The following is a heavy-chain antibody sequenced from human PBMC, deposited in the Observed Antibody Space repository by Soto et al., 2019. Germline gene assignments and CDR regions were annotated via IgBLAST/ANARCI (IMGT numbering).Heavy chain of an antibody. Sequence: SETLSRTCTVSGGSIRSGGYYWSWIRQHPGKGLEWIGYIYYSGSTYYNPSLKSRVTISVDTSKNQFSLKLSSVTAADTAVYYCARAITAWESFDIWGQGTMVTVSS. CDR3: ARAITAWESFDI. V-gene: IGHV4-31*03. CDR1: GGSIRSGGYY. J-gene: IGHJ3*02. CDR2: IYYSGST. D-gene: IGHD1-26*01.